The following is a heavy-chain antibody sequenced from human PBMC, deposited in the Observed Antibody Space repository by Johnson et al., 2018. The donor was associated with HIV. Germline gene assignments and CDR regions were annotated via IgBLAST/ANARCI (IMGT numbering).Heavy chain of an antibody. CDR3: ARDPEGAPPLGAFDI. CDR2: IRSKAYGGTT. J-gene: IGHJ3*02. V-gene: IGHV3-49*04. CDR1: GFTFGDYA. D-gene: IGHD1-26*01. Sequence: VQLVESGGGLVQPGRSLRLSCTASGFTFGDYAMSWVRQAPGKGLEWVGFIRSKAYGGTTEYAASVKGRFTISRDDSKSIAYLQMNSLRAEDTAVYYCARDPEGAPPLGAFDIWGQGTMVTVSS.